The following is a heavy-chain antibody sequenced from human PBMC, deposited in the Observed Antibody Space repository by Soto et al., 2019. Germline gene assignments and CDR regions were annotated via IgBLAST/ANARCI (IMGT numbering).Heavy chain of an antibody. D-gene: IGHD1-7*01. J-gene: IGHJ4*02. V-gene: IGHV4-59*01. Sequence: SETLSLTCTVSGGSISSYYWSWIRQPPGKGLEWIGYIYYSGSTNYNPSLKSRVTISVDTSKNQFSLKLSSVTAADTAVYYCARRYGTTFDYWGQRTLVTVSS. CDR3: ARRYGTTFDY. CDR2: IYYSGST. CDR1: GGSISSYY.